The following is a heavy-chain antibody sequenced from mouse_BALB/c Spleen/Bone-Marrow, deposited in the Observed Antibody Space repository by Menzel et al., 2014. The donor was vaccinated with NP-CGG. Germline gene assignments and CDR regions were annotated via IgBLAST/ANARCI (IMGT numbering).Heavy chain of an antibody. V-gene: IGHV1S81*02. D-gene: IGHD1-2*01. CDR2: INPSNGGT. CDR3: ARHCYITPYYAMDY. J-gene: IGHJ4*01. Sequence: QVQLQQSGAELVKPGASVKLSCKASGYTFTNYYIYWVKQRPGQGLEWIGGINPSNGGTKFNEKFKNKATLTIDKSSSTACIQLSSLTSEDSAVYYCARHCYITPYYAMDYWGQGTSVTGSS. CDR1: GYTFTNYY.